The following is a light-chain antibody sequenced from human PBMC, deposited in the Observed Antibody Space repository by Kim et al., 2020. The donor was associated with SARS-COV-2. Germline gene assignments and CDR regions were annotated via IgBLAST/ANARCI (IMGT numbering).Light chain of an antibody. CDR3: QQCKRAPWT. CDR1: QGISNY. Sequence: ASVGDSVTITCRASQGISNYLAWYQQKPGKVPKLLIYAASALRSGVPSRFSGSGSGTDFTLTITSLQPEDVAVYYCQQCKRAPWTFGHGTKVDIK. V-gene: IGKV1-27*01. J-gene: IGKJ1*01. CDR2: AAS.